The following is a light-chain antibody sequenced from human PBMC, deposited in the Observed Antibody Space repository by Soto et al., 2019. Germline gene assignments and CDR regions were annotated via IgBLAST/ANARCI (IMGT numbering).Light chain of an antibody. V-gene: IGKV3-15*01. CDR3: KQYTNWPYT. J-gene: IGKJ2*01. CDR1: QSVGSN. CDR2: GAS. Sequence: EIVMTQSPATLSVSPGERASLSCRASQSVGSNLAWYQQTAGQAPRLLIYGASTRATGIPARFSGSGSGTDFTLTISSLQSEDVAVYYCKQYTNWPYTFGQGTKLEIK.